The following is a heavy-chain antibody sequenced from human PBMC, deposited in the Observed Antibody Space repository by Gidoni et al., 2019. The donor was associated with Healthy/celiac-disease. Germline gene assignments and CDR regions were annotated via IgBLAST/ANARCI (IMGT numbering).Heavy chain of an antibody. V-gene: IGHV3-33*01. CDR1: GFTFSSYG. J-gene: IGHJ5*02. CDR3: ARGETGTTLVP. Sequence: QVQLVESGGGVVQPGRSLRLSCAASGFTFSSYGMHWVRQAPGKGLEWVAVIWYDGSNKYYADSVKGRFTISRDNSKNTLYLQMNSLRAEDTAVYYCARGETGTTLVPWGQGTLVTVSS. D-gene: IGHD1-7*01. CDR2: IWYDGSNK.